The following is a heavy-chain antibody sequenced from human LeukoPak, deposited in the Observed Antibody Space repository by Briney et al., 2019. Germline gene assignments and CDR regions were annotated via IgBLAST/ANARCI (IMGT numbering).Heavy chain of an antibody. CDR3: ARDILASGIAASTEYFQH. Sequence: PGGSLRLSCAASGFTFSSYAMSWVRQTPGKGLEWLSYIGTTGSNIHYADSVKGRFSVSRDNAKNSLYLQMNGLRAEDTAIYFCARDILASGIAASTEYFQHWGQGTLVTVAS. CDR1: GFTFSSYA. D-gene: IGHD6-13*01. V-gene: IGHV3-48*04. J-gene: IGHJ1*01. CDR2: IGTTGSNI.